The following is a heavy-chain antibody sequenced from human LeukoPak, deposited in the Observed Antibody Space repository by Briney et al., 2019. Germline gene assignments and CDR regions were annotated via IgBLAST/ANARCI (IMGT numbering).Heavy chain of an antibody. Sequence: PGGSLRLSCAASGFTFSSYAMSWVRQAPGKGLEWVSAISGSGGSTYYADSVKDRFTISRDNSKNTLYLQMNSLRAEDTAVYYCAKEGIDYSNYQNFYFDYWGQGTLVTVSS. CDR3: AKEGIDYSNYQNFYFDY. V-gene: IGHV3-23*01. D-gene: IGHD4-11*01. CDR1: GFTFSSYA. CDR2: ISGSGGST. J-gene: IGHJ4*02.